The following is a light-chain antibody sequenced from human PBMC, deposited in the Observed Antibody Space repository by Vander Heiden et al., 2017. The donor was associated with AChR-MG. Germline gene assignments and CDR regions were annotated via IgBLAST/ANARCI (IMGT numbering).Light chain of an antibody. J-gene: IGKJ3*01. Sequence: DIQMTQSPSSLSASVGDSVTITCRASQSISTYLNWYQQKPGKAPNLLITLATRLQTGVPLRFSGSGSGTDFTLTISTLQPEDFATYFCQQRDVIPLTFGHGTRVDIK. CDR3: QQRDVIPLT. CDR1: QSISTY. V-gene: IGKV1-39*01. CDR2: LAT.